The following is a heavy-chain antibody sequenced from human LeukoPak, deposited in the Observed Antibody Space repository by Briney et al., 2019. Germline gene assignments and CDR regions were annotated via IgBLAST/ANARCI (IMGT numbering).Heavy chain of an antibody. CDR3: ARAFYDSSGYYYGGRTFDY. D-gene: IGHD3-22*01. J-gene: IGHJ4*02. CDR2: FNHSGST. Sequence: PSETLSLTCAVYGGSFSGYYWSWIRQPPGKGLEWIGEFNHSGSTNYNPSLKSRVTISVDTSKNQFSLELSSVTAADTAVYYCARAFYDSSGYYYGGRTFDYWGQGTLVTVPS. V-gene: IGHV4-34*01. CDR1: GGSFSGYY.